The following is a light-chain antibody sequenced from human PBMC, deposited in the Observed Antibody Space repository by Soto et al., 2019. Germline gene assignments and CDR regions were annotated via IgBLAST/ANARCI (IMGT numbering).Light chain of an antibody. CDR2: AAS. V-gene: IGKV1-8*01. CDR3: QQYYTYPWT. CDR1: QGITNY. J-gene: IGKJ1*01. Sequence: AIRMTQSPSSLSASTGDRVTITCRASQGITNYLVWYQQKPGKAPKVLIHAASTLQSGVSSRFSGSGSGTDFTLTISCLQSEDFATYCCQQYYTYPWTFGQGTKVEV.